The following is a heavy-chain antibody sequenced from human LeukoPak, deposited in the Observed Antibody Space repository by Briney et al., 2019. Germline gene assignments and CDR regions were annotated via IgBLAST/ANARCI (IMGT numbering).Heavy chain of an antibody. V-gene: IGHV3-74*01. CDR1: GFTFSSYW. Sequence: GGSLRLSCAASGFTFSSYWMHWVRQAPGKGLVWVSRINSDGSSTSYADSVKGRFTISRDNAKNTLYLQMNSLRAEDTAVCYCASLGYCSGGSCDYWGQGTLVTVSS. J-gene: IGHJ4*02. D-gene: IGHD2-15*01. CDR3: ASLGYCSGGSCDY. CDR2: INSDGSST.